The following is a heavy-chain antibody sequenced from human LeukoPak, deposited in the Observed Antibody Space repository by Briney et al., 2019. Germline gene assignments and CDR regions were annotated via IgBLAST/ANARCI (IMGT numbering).Heavy chain of an antibody. V-gene: IGHV4-34*01. CDR3: ARGPRRLDP. Sequence: SETLSLTCTVYGGSFSGYYWSWIRQPPGKGLEWIGEINHSGSTNYNPSLKSRVTISVDTSKNQFSLKLNSVTAADTAVYYCARGPRRLDPWGQGTLVTVSS. CDR2: INHSGST. CDR1: GGSFSGYY. J-gene: IGHJ5*02.